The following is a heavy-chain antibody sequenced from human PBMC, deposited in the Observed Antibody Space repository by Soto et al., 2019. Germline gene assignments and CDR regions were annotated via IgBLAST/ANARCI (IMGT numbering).Heavy chain of an antibody. J-gene: IGHJ4*02. CDR2: IKSKTDGGTT. CDR1: SVSNAW. V-gene: IGHV3-15*07. Sequence: SVSNAWMNWVRQAPGKGREWVGRIKSKTDGGTTDYAAPVKGRFTISRDDSKNTLYLQMNSLKTEDTAVYYCTTSPNMVLIVYARDYWGQGTLVTVSS. CDR3: TTSPNMVLIVYARDY. D-gene: IGHD2-8*01.